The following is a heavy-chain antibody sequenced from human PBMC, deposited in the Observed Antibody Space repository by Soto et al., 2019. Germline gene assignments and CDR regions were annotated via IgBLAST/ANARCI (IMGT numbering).Heavy chain of an antibody. CDR3: AKAYCSSTSCLYYYYYYGMDV. V-gene: IGHV3-9*01. D-gene: IGHD2-2*01. Sequence: DLEWVSGISWNSGSIGYVDSVKGRFTISRDNAKKALYLQMNSLRAEDTALYYCAKAYCSSTSCLYYYYYYGMDVWGQGTTVTVSS. CDR2: ISWNSGSI. J-gene: IGHJ6*02.